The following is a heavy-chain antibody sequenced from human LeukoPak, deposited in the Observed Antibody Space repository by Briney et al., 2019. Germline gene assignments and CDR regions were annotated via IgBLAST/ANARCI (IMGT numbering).Heavy chain of an antibody. CDR3: ARGDGDRSYYFDY. CDR2: MWYDGSNK. J-gene: IGHJ4*02. V-gene: IGHV3-33*01. D-gene: IGHD4-17*01. Sequence: GRSLRLSCAASGFTFSSYGMHWVRQAPGKGLEWVAVMWYDGSNKYYADSVKGRFTISRDNSKNTLYLQMNSLRAEDTAVYYCARGDGDRSYYFDYWGQGTLVTVSS. CDR1: GFTFSSYG.